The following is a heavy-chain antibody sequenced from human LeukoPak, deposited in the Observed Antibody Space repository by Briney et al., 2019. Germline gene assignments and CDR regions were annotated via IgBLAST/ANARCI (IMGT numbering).Heavy chain of an antibody. D-gene: IGHD5-18*01. CDR2: ISGSGGST. V-gene: IGHV3-23*01. J-gene: IGHJ4*02. CDR3: ARDVDTAMARPGYFDY. Sequence: PGGSLRLSCVASGFTFSNYAMNWVRQAPGKGLEWVSAISGSGGSTFYADFLRGRFTISRDNSKNTLYLQMKSLRADDAAEYYCARDVDTAMARPGYFDYWGQGTLVTVSS. CDR1: GFTFSNYA.